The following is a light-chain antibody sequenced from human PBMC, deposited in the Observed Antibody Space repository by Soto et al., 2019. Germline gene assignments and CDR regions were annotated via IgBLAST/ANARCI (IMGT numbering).Light chain of an antibody. CDR1: QSVSSY. J-gene: IGKJ5*01. Sequence: EIVLTQSPGTLSLSPGERATLSCRASQSVSSYLAWYQQKPGQAPRLLIYDASNRATGIPARFSGSGSGTDFTLTISSLEPEDFGVYYCQQRSNWPPITFGQGTRLEIK. CDR3: QQRSNWPPIT. CDR2: DAS. V-gene: IGKV3-11*01.